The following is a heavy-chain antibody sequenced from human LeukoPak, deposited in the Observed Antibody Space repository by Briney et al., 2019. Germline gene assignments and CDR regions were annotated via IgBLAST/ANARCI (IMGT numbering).Heavy chain of an antibody. V-gene: IGHV1-3*01. J-gene: IGHJ3*02. Sequence: GASVKVSCKASGYTFTSYAMHWVRQAPGQRLEWMGWINAGNGNTKYSQKFQGRVTITADESTSTAYMELSSLRSEDTAVYYCARESGSYLGDAFDIWGQGTMVTVSS. D-gene: IGHD1-26*01. CDR3: ARESGSYLGDAFDI. CDR1: GYTFTSYA. CDR2: INAGNGNT.